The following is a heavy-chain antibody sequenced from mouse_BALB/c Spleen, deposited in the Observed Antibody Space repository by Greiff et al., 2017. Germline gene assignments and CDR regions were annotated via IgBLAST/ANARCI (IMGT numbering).Heavy chain of an antibody. Sequence: EVQGVESGGGLVQPGGSRKLSCAASGFTFSSFGMHWVRQAPEKGLEWVAYISSGSSTIYYADTVKGRFTISRDNPKNTLFLQMTSLRSEDTAMYYCARSNYGYSDWYFDVWGAGTTVTVSS. V-gene: IGHV5-17*02. J-gene: IGHJ1*01. CDR1: GFTFSSFG. D-gene: IGHD1-2*01. CDR3: ARSNYGYSDWYFDV. CDR2: ISSGSSTI.